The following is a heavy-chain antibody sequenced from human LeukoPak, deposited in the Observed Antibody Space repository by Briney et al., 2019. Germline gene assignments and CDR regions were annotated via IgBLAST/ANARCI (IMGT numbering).Heavy chain of an antibody. V-gene: IGHV1-46*01. CDR3: ARVGYYYDSSPSYFDY. CDR1: GYTFTSHY. CDR2: INPSGGST. J-gene: IGHJ4*02. Sequence: GASVKVSCKASGYTFTSHYMHWVRQAPGQGLEWMGIINPSGGSTSYAQKFQGRVTMTRDMSTSTVYMELSSLRSEDTAVYYCARVGYYYDSSPSYFDYWGQGTLVTVSS. D-gene: IGHD3-22*01.